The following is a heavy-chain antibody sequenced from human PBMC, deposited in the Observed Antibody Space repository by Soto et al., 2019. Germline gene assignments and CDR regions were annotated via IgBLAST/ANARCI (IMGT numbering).Heavy chain of an antibody. Sequence: ASVKVSCKASGYTFTGYYMHWVRQAPGQGLEWMGWINPNSGGTNYAQKFQGWVTMTRDTSISTAYMELSRLRSDDTAVYYCAREIAAAVNNWFDPWGQGTLVTVSS. CDR2: INPNSGGT. D-gene: IGHD6-13*01. CDR1: GYTFTGYY. J-gene: IGHJ5*02. CDR3: AREIAAAVNNWFDP. V-gene: IGHV1-2*04.